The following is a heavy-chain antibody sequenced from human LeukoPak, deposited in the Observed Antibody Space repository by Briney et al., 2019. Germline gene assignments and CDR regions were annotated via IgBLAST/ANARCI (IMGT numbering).Heavy chain of an antibody. CDR2: IYYSGST. V-gene: IGHV4-39*07. Sequence: PETLSLTCTVSGGSISSSSYYWGWIRQPPGKGLEWIGSIYYSGSTYYNPSLKSRVTISVDTSKNQFSLKLSSVTAADTAVYYCASEIAVAADDAFDIWGQGTMVTVSS. J-gene: IGHJ3*02. CDR3: ASEIAVAADDAFDI. CDR1: GGSISSSSYY. D-gene: IGHD6-19*01.